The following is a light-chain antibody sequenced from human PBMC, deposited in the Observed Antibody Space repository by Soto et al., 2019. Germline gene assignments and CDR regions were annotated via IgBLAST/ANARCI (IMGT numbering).Light chain of an antibody. CDR3: ATWDDSLIKEV. J-gene: IGLJ2*01. CDR1: SSNIGNKP. V-gene: IGLV1-36*01. CDR2: YDD. Sequence: QSVLTQPPSVSGAPRQRVTISCSGSSSNIGNKPVNWYQQLPGKAPKLLIYYDDLLPSGVSDRFSGSKSGTSASLAISGLQSEDEADYYCATWDDSLIKEVFGGGTKVTVL.